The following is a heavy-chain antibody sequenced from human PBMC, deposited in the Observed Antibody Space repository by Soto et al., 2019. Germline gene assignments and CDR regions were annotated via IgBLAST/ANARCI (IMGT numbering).Heavy chain of an antibody. Sequence: QVQLLESGGGVVQPGRSLRLSCAASGFTFSSYGMHWVRQAPGKGLVWGAVISYAGGNKYCADSVKGRFTISRDNSKNTLYLEMNSLSAEDTAVYYCAKDDGYSSGCLDYWGQGTLVTVSS. J-gene: IGHJ4*02. CDR2: ISYAGGNK. V-gene: IGHV3-30*18. CDR1: GFTFSSYG. CDR3: AKDDGYSSGCLDY. D-gene: IGHD6-19*01.